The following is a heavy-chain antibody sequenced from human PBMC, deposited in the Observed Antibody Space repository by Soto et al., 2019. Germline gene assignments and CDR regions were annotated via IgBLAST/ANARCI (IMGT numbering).Heavy chain of an antibody. J-gene: IGHJ6*02. D-gene: IGHD3-10*01. CDR1: GGSISSGDYY. CDR3: ARDLSRPGSLHYYYYGMDV. CDR2: IYYSGST. Sequence: PSETLSLTCTVSGGSISSGDYYWSWIRQPPGKGLEWIGYIYYSGSTYYNPSLKSRVTISVDTSKNQFSLKLSSVTAADTAVYYCARDLSRPGSLHYYYYGMDVWGQGTTVTVSS. V-gene: IGHV4-30-4*01.